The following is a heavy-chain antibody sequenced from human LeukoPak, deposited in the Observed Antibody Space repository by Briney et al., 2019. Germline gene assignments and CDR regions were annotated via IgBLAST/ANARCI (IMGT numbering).Heavy chain of an antibody. CDR1: GYTFTSYD. V-gene: IGHV1-2*02. CDR3: ATLGDISGYYLRDY. CDR2: MNPNSGGT. D-gene: IGHD3-22*01. J-gene: IGHJ4*02. Sequence: ASVKVSCKASGYTFTSYDINWVRQATGQGLEWMGWMNPNSGGTNYAQEFEGRVTMTRDTSISTAYMELSGLRSDDTAIYYCATLGDISGYYLRDYWGQGTLVTVSS.